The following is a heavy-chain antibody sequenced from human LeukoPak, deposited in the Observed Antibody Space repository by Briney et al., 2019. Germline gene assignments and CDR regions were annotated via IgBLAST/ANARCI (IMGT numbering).Heavy chain of an antibody. D-gene: IGHD3-22*01. CDR1: GYTFTGYY. CDR2: INPNSGGT. V-gene: IGHV1-2*02. J-gene: IGHJ4*02. CDR3: ARAASAYYSGDY. Sequence: GASVKVSCKASGYTFTGYYMHWVRQAPGQGLEWMGWINPNSGGTNYAQKFQGRVTMTRDTSISTAYMELSRLRADDTAVYYCARAASAYYSGDYWGQGTLVTVSS.